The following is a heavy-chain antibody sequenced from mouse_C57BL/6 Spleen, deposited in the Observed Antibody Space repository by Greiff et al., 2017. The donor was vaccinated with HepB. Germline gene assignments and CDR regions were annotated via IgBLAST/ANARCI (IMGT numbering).Heavy chain of an antibody. D-gene: IGHD1-1*01. CDR3: AREQYGSSYAWFAY. V-gene: IGHV1-26*01. CDR1: GYTFTDYY. J-gene: IGHJ3*01. CDR2: INPNNGGT. Sequence: VQLQQSGPELVKPGASVKISCKASGYTFTDYYMNWVKQSHGQSLEWIGDINPNNGGTSYNQKFKGKATLTVDKSSSTAYMELRSLTSEDSAVYYCAREQYGSSYAWFAYWGQGTLVTVSA.